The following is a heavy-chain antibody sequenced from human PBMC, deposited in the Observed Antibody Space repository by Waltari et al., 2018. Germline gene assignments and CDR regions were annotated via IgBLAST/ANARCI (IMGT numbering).Heavy chain of an antibody. J-gene: IGHJ4*02. CDR2: INHSVST. CDR1: GGSFSGYY. Sequence: QVQLQQWGAGLLKPSETLSLTCAVYGGSFSGYYWSWIRQPPGKGLEWIGEINHSVSTNYNPSLKSRVTISVDTSKNQFSLKLSSVTAADTAVYYCARGGVWFGELLDYWGQGTLVTVSS. CDR3: ARGGVWFGELLDY. D-gene: IGHD3-10*01. V-gene: IGHV4-34*01.